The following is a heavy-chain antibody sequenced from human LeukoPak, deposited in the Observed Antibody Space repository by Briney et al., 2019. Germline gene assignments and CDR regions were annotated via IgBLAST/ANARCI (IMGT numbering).Heavy chain of an antibody. J-gene: IGHJ5*02. CDR3: AKVIAARPA. CDR1: GFTFSSYA. CDR2: ISGSGGSS. D-gene: IGHD6-6*01. Sequence: GGSLRLSCAASGFTFSSYAMTWVRQAPGKGLEWVSGISGSGGSSYSADSVKGRFTISRDNSKKTLYMQMNSLRAEDTAVYYCAKVIAARPAWGQGTLVTVSS. V-gene: IGHV3-23*01.